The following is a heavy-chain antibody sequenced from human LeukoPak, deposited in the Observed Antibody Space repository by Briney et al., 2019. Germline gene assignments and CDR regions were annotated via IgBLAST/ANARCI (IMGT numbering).Heavy chain of an antibody. CDR3: ARAHNYDGRDYYYAFSDY. Sequence: PGGSLRLSCAASGFNFDDYGMTWVRQAPGRGLEWVSGVNWSGSSTNYADSVKGRFTISRDSATNSLYLQMNSLRAEDTALYYCARAHNYDGRDYYYAFSDYWGQGTLVIVSS. J-gene: IGHJ4*02. V-gene: IGHV3-20*04. CDR2: VNWSGSST. CDR1: GFNFDDYG. D-gene: IGHD3-22*01.